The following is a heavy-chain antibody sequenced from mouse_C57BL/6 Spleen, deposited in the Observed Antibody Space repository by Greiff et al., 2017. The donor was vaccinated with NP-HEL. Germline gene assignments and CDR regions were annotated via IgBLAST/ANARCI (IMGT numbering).Heavy chain of an antibody. J-gene: IGHJ2*01. CDR3: ANWRFDY. D-gene: IGHD4-1*02. CDR1: GFTFSDYG. V-gene: IGHV5-17*01. CDR2: ISSGSRTI. Sequence: EVHLVESGGGLVKPGGSLKLSCAASGFTFSDYGMHWVRQAPEKGLEWVTYISSGSRTIYYADTVKGRFTISRDNAKNTLFLQMTSLRSEDTAMYYCANWRFDYWGQGTTLTVSS.